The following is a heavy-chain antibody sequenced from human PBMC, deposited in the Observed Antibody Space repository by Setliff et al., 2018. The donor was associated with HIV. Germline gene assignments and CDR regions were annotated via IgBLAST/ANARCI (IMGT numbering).Heavy chain of an antibody. CDR2: IIPILGIA. CDR3: ARGMDYYDTSGYYQYYFDY. V-gene: IGHV1-69*10. CDR1: GGTFSSYA. D-gene: IGHD3-22*01. J-gene: IGHJ4*02. Sequence: SVKVSCKAPGGTFSSYAISWVRQAPGQGLEWMGGIIPILGIANYAQKFQGRVTITADKSTSTAYMELSSPRSEDTAVYYCARGMDYYDTSGYYQYYFDYWGQGTLVTVSS.